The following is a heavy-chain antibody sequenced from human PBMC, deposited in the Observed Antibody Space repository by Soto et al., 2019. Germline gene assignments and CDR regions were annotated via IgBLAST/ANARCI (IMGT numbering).Heavy chain of an antibody. CDR1: GFTFSSYA. J-gene: IGHJ3*02. CDR3: ARDRGGLHPDAFDI. D-gene: IGHD4-4*01. V-gene: IGHV3-48*02. Sequence: GGSLRLSCAASGFTFSSYAMHWGRQAPGKGLEWVSYISSSSSTIYYADSVKGRFTISRDNAKNSLYLQMNSLRDEDTAVYYCARDRGGLHPDAFDIWGQGTMVTVSS. CDR2: ISSSSSTI.